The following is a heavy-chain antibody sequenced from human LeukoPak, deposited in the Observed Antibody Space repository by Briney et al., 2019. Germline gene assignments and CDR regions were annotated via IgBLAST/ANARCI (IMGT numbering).Heavy chain of an antibody. V-gene: IGHV4-39*01. Sequence: SETLSLTCTVSGGSISSSSYYWGWIRQPPGKGLEWIGSIYYSGSTYYNPSLKSRVTISVDTSKNQFSLKLSSVTAADTAVYYCARRRYYGSGSYYNEYYFDYWGQGTLVTVSS. CDR2: IYYSGST. D-gene: IGHD3-10*01. CDR1: GGSISSSSYY. J-gene: IGHJ4*02. CDR3: ARRRYYGSGSYYNEYYFDY.